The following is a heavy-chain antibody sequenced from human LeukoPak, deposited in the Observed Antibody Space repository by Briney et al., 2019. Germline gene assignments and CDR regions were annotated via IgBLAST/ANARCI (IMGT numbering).Heavy chain of an antibody. D-gene: IGHD3-10*01. J-gene: IGHJ4*02. V-gene: IGHV3-48*03. Sequence: GGSLRLSCAASGFTFSSYEMNWVRQAPGKGLEWVSYISSSGSTIYYADSVKGRFTISRDNAKNPLYLQMNSLRAEDTAVYYCAREDPATGNYWGQGTLVTVSS. CDR1: GFTFSSYE. CDR3: AREDPATGNY. CDR2: ISSSGSTI.